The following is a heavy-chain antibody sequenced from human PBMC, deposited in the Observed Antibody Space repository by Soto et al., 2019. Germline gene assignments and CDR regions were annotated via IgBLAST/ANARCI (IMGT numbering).Heavy chain of an antibody. CDR1: GGSISSSSYY. CDR3: ARHAGCISTSCYGSGMDV. V-gene: IGHV4-39*01. Sequence: QLQLQESGPGLVKPSETLSLTCTVSGGSISSSSYYWGWIRQPPGKGLEWIGSIYYSGSTYYNPSLKSRVTISVDTSKNQFSLKLSSVTAADTAVYYCARHAGCISTSCYGSGMDVWGQGTTVTVSS. D-gene: IGHD2-2*01. CDR2: IYYSGST. J-gene: IGHJ6*02.